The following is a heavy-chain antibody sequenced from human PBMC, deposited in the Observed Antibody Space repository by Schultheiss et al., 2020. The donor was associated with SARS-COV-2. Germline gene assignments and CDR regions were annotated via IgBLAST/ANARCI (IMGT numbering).Heavy chain of an antibody. Sequence: KISCKASGGTFSSYAVSWVRQAPGQGLEWMGGIIPVFGSATYAQTFQDRVTITADESTNTAYMELSSLRSEDTAMYYCARDPSYYYDSSGYFQDWYFDLWGRGTLVTVAT. CDR3: ARDPSYYYDSSGYFQDWYFDL. D-gene: IGHD3-22*01. J-gene: IGHJ2*01. CDR2: IIPVFGSA. V-gene: IGHV1-69*01. CDR1: GGTFSSYA.